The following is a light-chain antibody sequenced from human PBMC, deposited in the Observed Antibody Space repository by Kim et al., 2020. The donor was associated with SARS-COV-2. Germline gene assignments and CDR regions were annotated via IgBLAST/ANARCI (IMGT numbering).Light chain of an antibody. CDR2: GAS. V-gene: IGKV3-20*01. J-gene: IGKJ1*01. Sequence: YTGDRATLSCETSQSHSSSYLACDQQIPDHAPRLILYGASSRTTGIPDRVSGSGSGTDFTLTISRLEPEGFAVYYCQQYGSSAWKFGQGTKVDIK. CDR1: QSHSSSY. CDR3: QQYGSSAWK.